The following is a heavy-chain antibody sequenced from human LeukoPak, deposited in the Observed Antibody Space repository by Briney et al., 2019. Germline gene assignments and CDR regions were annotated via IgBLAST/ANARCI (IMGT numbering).Heavy chain of an antibody. Sequence: SETLSLTCTVSGGSISSSSYYWGWIRQPPGKGLEWIGSIYYSGSTYYNPSLKSRVTISVDTSKNQFSLKLSSVTAADTAVYYCATNYYDSSGYYYYVIWGQGTMVTVSS. CDR1: GGSISSSSYY. J-gene: IGHJ3*02. V-gene: IGHV4-39*07. CDR3: ATNYYDSSGYYYYVI. D-gene: IGHD3-22*01. CDR2: IYYSGST.